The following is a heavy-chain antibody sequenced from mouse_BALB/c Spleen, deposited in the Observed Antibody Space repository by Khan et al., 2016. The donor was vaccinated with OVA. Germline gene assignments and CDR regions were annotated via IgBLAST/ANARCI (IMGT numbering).Heavy chain of an antibody. CDR1: GFNIKDTH. Sequence: VQLQQPGAELVKPGASVKLSCTASGFNIKDTHMHWVKQRPEQGLEWIGRIDPANDNSKYDPRFQGKATITADTSSNTAYLHLSSLTSEDTAVYYCAPAGTGYYFDYWGQGTTLTVSS. CDR2: IDPANDNS. J-gene: IGHJ2*01. CDR3: APAGTGYYFDY. D-gene: IGHD4-1*01. V-gene: IGHV14-3*02.